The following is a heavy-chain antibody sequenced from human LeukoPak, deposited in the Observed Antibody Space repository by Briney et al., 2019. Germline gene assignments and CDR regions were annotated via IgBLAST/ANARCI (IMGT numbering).Heavy chain of an antibody. V-gene: IGHV7-4-1*02. CDR1: GYTFSSYG. J-gene: IGHJ4*02. Sequence: ASVKVSCKASGYTFSSYGINWVRQAPGQGLEWMGWFNTNTVNPTYAQGLTGRFVFSLDTSVSTAYLQSSSLKAEDTAVYYCALAQLVPYGFDYWGQRTLVTLSS. CDR3: ALAQLVPYGFDY. CDR2: FNTNTVNP. D-gene: IGHD6-13*01.